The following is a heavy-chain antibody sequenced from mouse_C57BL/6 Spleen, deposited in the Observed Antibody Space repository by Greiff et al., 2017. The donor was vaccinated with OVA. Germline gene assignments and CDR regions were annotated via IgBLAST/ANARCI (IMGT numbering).Heavy chain of an antibody. D-gene: IGHD2-3*01. CDR2: INYDGSST. J-gene: IGHJ1*03. CDR1: GFNFSDYY. Sequence: EVMLVESEGGLVQPGSSMKLSCTASGFNFSDYYMAWVRQVPEKGLEWVANINYDGSSTYYLDSLKSRFIISRDNAKNILYLQMSSLKSEDTTTYYCARSDGYYEGYWYFDVWGTGTTVTVSS. CDR3: ARSDGYYEGYWYFDV. V-gene: IGHV5-16*01.